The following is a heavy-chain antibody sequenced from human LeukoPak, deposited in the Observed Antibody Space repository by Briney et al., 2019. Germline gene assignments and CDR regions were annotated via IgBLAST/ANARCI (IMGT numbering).Heavy chain of an antibody. CDR1: GFXFSSYA. J-gene: IGHJ4*02. CDR2: FSGTSTN. D-gene: IGHD6-19*01. Sequence: GGSLRLSCAASGFXFSSYAISWVRQAPGKGLEWASTFSGTSTNSFADAVKGRVTISRDNSKNTLYLQMNSLRAEDTAVYYCAKLKQWQPQRYFFEYWGQGALVTVAS. V-gene: IGHV3-23*01. CDR3: AKLKQWQPQRYFFEY.